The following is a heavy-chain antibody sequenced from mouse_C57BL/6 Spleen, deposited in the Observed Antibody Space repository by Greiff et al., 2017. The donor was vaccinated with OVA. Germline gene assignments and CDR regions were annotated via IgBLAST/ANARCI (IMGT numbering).Heavy chain of an antibody. CDR2: IYPGNSDT. CDR1: GYTFTSYW. D-gene: IGHD1-1*01. V-gene: IGHV1-5*01. J-gene: IGHJ4*01. CDR3: TKGSSYDYAMDY. Sequence: EVQLQQSGTVLARPGASVKMSCKTSGYTFTSYWMHWVKQRPGQGLEWIGAIYPGNSDTSYNQKFKGKAKLTAVTSASTAYMELSSLTNEDSAVYYCTKGSSYDYAMDYWGQGTSVTVSS.